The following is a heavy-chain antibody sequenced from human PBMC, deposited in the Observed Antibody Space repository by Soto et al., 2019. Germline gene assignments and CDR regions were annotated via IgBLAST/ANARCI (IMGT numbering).Heavy chain of an antibody. Sequence: PGGSLRLSCAASGFSFSSHFMHWVRQAPGEGLEWVAIISTDGSYKNYPDSVKGRFTISRDNSKSALDLQMDSLRSDDTAIYYCVGELGARSFDTWGQGTMVTVSS. V-gene: IGHV3-30*03. CDR1: GFSFSSHF. J-gene: IGHJ3*02. D-gene: IGHD3-10*01. CDR3: VGELGARSFDT. CDR2: ISTDGSYK.